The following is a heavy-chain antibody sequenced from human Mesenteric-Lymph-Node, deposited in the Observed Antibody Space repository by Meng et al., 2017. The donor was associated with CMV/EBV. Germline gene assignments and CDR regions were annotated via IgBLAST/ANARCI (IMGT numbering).Heavy chain of an antibody. D-gene: IGHD4-17*01. CDR2: INHSGST. Sequence: SETLSLTCTVSGDSVSSGTYYWSWIRQPPGKGLEWIGEINHSGSTNYNPSLKSRVTISVDTSKNQFSLKLSSVTAADTAVYYCARVRSNYYYYYGMDVWGQGTTVTVSS. CDR3: ARVRSNYYYYYGMDV. CDR1: GDSVSSGTYY. V-gene: IGHV4-61*01. J-gene: IGHJ6*02.